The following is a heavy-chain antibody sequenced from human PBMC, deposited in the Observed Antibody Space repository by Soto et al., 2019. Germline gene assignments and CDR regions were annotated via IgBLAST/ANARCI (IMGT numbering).Heavy chain of an antibody. CDR1: GFTFSSYA. V-gene: IGHV3-23*01. D-gene: IGHD3-22*01. J-gene: IGHJ4*02. Sequence: EVQLLESGGGLVQPGGSLRLSCAASGFTFSSYAMSWVRQAPGKGLAWVSGISVSGGSTYYADSVKGRFTISRDNSKNTLDLQMNSLRAEDTAVYYCASTTSYDPPDYWGQGTLVTVSS. CDR3: ASTTSYDPPDY. CDR2: ISVSGGST.